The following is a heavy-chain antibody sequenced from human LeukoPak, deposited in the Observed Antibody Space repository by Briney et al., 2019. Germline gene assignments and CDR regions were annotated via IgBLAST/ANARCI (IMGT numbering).Heavy chain of an antibody. D-gene: IGHD2-2*01. CDR1: GFTFSSYD. CDR3: ARASYCSSTSCLTPLDY. J-gene: IGHJ4*02. CDR2: ISSSSSTI. Sequence: GGSLRLSCAASGFTFSSYDMNWVRQAPGKGLEWVSYISSSSSTIYYADSVKGRSTIPRDNAKNSLYLQMNSLRAEDTAVYYCARASYCSSTSCLTPLDYWGQGTLVTVSS. V-gene: IGHV3-48*01.